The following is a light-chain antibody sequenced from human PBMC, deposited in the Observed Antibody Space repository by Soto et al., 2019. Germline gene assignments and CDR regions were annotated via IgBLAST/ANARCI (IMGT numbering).Light chain of an antibody. V-gene: IGKV3-15*01. CDR1: QSVSSN. CDR3: QQYNNWPPYT. CDR2: GAS. J-gene: IGKJ2*01. Sequence: EIVMTQSPAILSVSPGERATLSCRASQSVSSNLAWYQQKPGQAPRLIIYGASTRATGIPARFSGSGSGTEFTLTISSLQSEDFAVYYCQQYNNWPPYTFGQGTKLEIK.